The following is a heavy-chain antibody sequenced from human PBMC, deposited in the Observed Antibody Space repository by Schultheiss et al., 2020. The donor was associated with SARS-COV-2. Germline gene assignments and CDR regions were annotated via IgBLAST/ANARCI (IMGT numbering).Heavy chain of an antibody. CDR2: INPSGGST. V-gene: IGHV1-46*01. J-gene: IGHJ4*02. D-gene: IGHD2-21*02. CDR3: ARDGREEYCGGDCYSGFDY. Sequence: ASVKVSCKASGYTFTGYYMHWVRQAPGQGLEWMGIINPSGGSTSYAQKFQGRVTITADKSTSTAYMELSSLRSEDTAVYYCARDGREEYCGGDCYSGFDYWGQGTLVTVSS. CDR1: GYTFTGYY.